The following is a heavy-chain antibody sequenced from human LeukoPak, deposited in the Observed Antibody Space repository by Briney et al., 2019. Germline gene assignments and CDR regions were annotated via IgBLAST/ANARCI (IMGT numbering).Heavy chain of an antibody. CDR1: GGPISSYY. Sequence: SETLSLTCTVSGGPISSYYWSWIRQPPGKGLEWIGYIYYSGSTNYNPSLKSRVTISVDTSKNQFSLKLSSVTAADTAVYYCARDSGRYDSSGYYLADNWFDPWGQGTLVTVSS. V-gene: IGHV4-59*01. CDR3: ARDSGRYDSSGYYLADNWFDP. CDR2: IYYSGST. J-gene: IGHJ5*02. D-gene: IGHD3-22*01.